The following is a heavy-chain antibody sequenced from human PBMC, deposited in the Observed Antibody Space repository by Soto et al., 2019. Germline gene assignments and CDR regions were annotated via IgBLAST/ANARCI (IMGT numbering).Heavy chain of an antibody. V-gene: IGHV3-23*01. CDR1: GFTFSSNA. D-gene: IGHD6-19*01. J-gene: IGHJ1*01. Sequence: GGSLRLSCAASGFTFSSNAISWVRQAPGKGLEWVSGISGSGDSTYYADSVKGRFTISRDNSKNTLYLQMNSLRAEDTAVYYCAKGVPGIAVAGTGYFQHWGQGT. CDR2: ISGSGDST. CDR3: AKGVPGIAVAGTGYFQH.